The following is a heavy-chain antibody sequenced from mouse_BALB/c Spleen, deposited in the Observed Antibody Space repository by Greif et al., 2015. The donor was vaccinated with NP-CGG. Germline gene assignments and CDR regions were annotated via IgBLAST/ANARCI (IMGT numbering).Heavy chain of an antibody. J-gene: IGHJ1*01. D-gene: IGHD2-2*01. Sequence: EVQLQQSGPELVKPGASVKISCKTSGYTFTEYTMHWVKQSHGKSLAWIGGINSNNGGTIYNQKFKGKATLTEDRSSSTAYMELRSLTSEESAGEYWARKAVGFDWYFEGWGAGTTVTVSS. CDR2: INSNNGGT. CDR1: GYTFTEYT. CDR3: ARKAVGFDWYFEG. V-gene: IGHV1-18*01.